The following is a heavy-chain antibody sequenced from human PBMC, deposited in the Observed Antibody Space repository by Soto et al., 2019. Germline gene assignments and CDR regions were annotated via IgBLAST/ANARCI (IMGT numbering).Heavy chain of an antibody. J-gene: IGHJ4*02. CDR3: ARRDYGDKFFDS. V-gene: IGHV4-59*01. D-gene: IGHD4-17*01. CDR2: MDSTGTT. Sequence: ETLSLTCNVSGASINNVFWTWIRQPPGKGLEWIGYMDSTGTTSNNPFLKSRVTISIDKSKKQFSLNLRSVTAADTAVYYCARRDYGDKFFDSWGKGTLVTVSS. CDR1: GASINNVF.